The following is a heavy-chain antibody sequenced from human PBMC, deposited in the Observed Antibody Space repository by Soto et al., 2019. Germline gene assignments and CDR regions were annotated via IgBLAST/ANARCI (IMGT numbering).Heavy chain of an antibody. V-gene: IGHV1-8*01. Sequence: ASVKVSCKASGYTFSDFDINWLRQAAGQGPEWMGWMNAKSGDTFSAQRFQGKFSMTWDTSLNTAYMEVGSLTSDDAAIYYCARANPFNHAGFDVCGQGPTVTVSS. J-gene: IGHJ6*02. D-gene: IGHD6-25*01. CDR2: MNAKSGDT. CDR3: ARANPFNHAGFDV. CDR1: GYTFSDFD.